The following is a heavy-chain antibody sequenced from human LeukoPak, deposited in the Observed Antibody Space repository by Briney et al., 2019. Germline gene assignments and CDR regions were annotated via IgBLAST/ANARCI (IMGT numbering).Heavy chain of an antibody. J-gene: IGHJ4*02. CDR3: ARGGKATVVTM. CDR1: GGSINSYY. V-gene: IGHV4-4*07. D-gene: IGHD4-23*01. CDR2: MYSSGST. Sequence: SETLSLTCTVSGGSINSYYWSWIRQPAGKGLEWIGRMYSSGSTNYNPSLKSRVSMSVDTSKNQFSLKLTSVTAADTAVYYCARGGKATVVTMWGQGILVTVFS.